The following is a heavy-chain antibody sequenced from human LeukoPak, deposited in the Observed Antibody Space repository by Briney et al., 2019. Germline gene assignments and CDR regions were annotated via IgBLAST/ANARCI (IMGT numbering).Heavy chain of an antibody. D-gene: IGHD5-18*01. Sequence: SETLSLTCTVSGGSISSSSYYWGWIRQPPGKGLEWIGSIYYSGSTYYNPSLKSRVTISADTSKNQFSLTLSSVTAADTAVYYCARTEGGYSYGYFDYWGQGTLVTVSS. CDR3: ARTEGGYSYGYFDY. J-gene: IGHJ4*02. CDR2: IYYSGST. CDR1: GGSISSSSYY. V-gene: IGHV4-39*07.